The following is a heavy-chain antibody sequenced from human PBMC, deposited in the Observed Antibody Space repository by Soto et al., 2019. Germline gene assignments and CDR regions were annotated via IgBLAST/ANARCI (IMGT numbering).Heavy chain of an antibody. D-gene: IGHD3-22*01. V-gene: IGHV3-53*01. CDR1: GFTVSSNY. CDR2: IYSGGST. CDR3: AREEQYYYDSSGYPYWYFDL. Sequence: EVQLVESGGGLIKPGGSLRLSCAASGFTVSSNYMSWVRQAPGKGLEWVSVIYSGGSTYYADSVKGRFTISRDNSKNTLYLQMNSLRAEDTAVYYCAREEQYYYDSSGYPYWYFDLWGRGTLVTVSS. J-gene: IGHJ2*01.